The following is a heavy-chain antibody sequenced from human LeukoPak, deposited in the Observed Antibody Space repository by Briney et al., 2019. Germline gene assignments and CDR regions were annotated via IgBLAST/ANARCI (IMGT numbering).Heavy chain of an antibody. Sequence: GESLKISCRASGYSFTSYWIGWVRQMPGKGLEWMGIIYPGDSDTRYSPSFQGQVTISADKSISTAYLQWSSLKASDTAMYYCAIDTNNYYGSGSFGYWGQGTLVTVSS. V-gene: IGHV5-51*01. D-gene: IGHD3-10*01. CDR1: GYSFTSYW. J-gene: IGHJ4*02. CDR2: IYPGDSDT. CDR3: AIDTNNYYGSGSFGY.